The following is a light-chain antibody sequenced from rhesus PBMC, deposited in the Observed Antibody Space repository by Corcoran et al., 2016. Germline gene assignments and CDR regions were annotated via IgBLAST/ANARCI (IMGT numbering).Light chain of an antibody. CDR2: AAS. CDR3: QKCDSAPYS. Sequence: AIQMTQSPSSLSASVGDTVTITCRASQSIGSNLAWYQVKPGKVPKLLIFAASPLHSGVPSRFSGSGSGTDFTLAISSLQPDDVATYYCQKCDSAPYSFGQGTKVEI. V-gene: IGKV1-59*02. CDR1: QSIGSN. J-gene: IGKJ2*01.